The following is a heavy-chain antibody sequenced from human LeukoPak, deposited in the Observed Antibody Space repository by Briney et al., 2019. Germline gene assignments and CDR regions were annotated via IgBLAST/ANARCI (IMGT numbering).Heavy chain of an antibody. CDR1: GFTFSSYW. Sequence: PGGSLRLSCAASGFTFSSYWMHWVRQAPGKGLVWVSRISNASSTTYADSVKGRFTISRDNAKGTLYLQMSSLRAEDTAVYYCTGHHQAYSRTYWGQGTLVTVSS. V-gene: IGHV3-74*01. CDR2: ISNASST. D-gene: IGHD4-11*01. CDR3: TGHHQAYSRTY. J-gene: IGHJ4*02.